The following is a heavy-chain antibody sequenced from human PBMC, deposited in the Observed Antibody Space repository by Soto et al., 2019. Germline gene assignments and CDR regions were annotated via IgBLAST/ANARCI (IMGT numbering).Heavy chain of an antibody. J-gene: IGHJ6*02. V-gene: IGHV5-10-1*01. CDR1: GYSFTSYW. Sequence: PGESLKISCKGSGYSFTSYWISWVRQMPGKGLEWMGRIDPSDSYTNYSPSFQGHVTISADKSISTAYLQWSSLKASDTAMYYCARQPPPIWFGELLYRPTPPNYGMDVWGQGTTVTVSS. CDR2: IDPSDSYT. CDR3: ARQPPPIWFGELLYRPTPPNYGMDV. D-gene: IGHD3-10*01.